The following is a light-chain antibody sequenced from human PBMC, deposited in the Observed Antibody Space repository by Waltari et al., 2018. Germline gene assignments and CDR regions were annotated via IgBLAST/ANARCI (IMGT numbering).Light chain of an antibody. Sequence: QSALTQPASVSGSPGQSIAISCTGTTSDVGGYDYVSWYQQHPGKAPKLMIYDVSNRPSGVANRFSGSKSGNTASLTISWLQAEDEADYYCSSYTTSGTLFGTGTKVTVL. J-gene: IGLJ1*01. CDR1: TSDVGGYDY. CDR2: DVS. CDR3: SSYTTSGTL. V-gene: IGLV2-14*03.